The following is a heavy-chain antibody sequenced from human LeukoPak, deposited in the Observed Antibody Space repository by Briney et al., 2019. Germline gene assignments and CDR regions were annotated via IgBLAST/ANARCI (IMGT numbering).Heavy chain of an antibody. D-gene: IGHD2-21*02. J-gene: IGHJ6*02. V-gene: IGHV3-21*01. CDR2: ISSSSSYI. CDR1: GFTFSNYS. Sequence: GGSLRLSCAASGFTFSNYSMNWVRQAPGKGLEWVSSISSSSSYIYYADSVKGRFTISRDNAKNSLYLQMNSLRAEDTAVYYCARDRGDQFVAPMDVWGQGTTVTVSS. CDR3: ARDRGDQFVAPMDV.